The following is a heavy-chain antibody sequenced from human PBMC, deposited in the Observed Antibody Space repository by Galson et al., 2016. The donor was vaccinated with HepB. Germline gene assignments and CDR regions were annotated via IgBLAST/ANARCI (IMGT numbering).Heavy chain of an antibody. J-gene: IGHJ5*02. CDR3: GILYGGFDP. Sequence: SLRLSCAASGLPSNNYAMHWVRQAPGKGLGCVSLISGDGRNTYYADSVKGRFSISRDNSKKSLYLEMNSLRTEDTAFYYCGILYGGFDPWGQGTLVTVSS. CDR2: ISGDGRNT. V-gene: IGHV3-43*02. CDR1: GLPSNNYA. D-gene: IGHD2/OR15-2a*01.